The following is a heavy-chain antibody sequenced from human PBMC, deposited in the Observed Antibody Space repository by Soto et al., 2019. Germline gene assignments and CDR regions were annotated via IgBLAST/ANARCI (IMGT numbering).Heavy chain of an antibody. Sequence: GGSLRLSCAASGFTFSSYSMNWVRQAPGKGLEWVSSISSSSSYIYYADSVKGQFTISRDNAKNSLYLQMNSLRAEDTAVYYCARDGAIFGVVINLYYYYGMDVWGQGTTVTVSS. CDR2: ISSSSSYI. V-gene: IGHV3-21*01. CDR1: GFTFSSYS. J-gene: IGHJ6*02. CDR3: ARDGAIFGVVINLYYYYGMDV. D-gene: IGHD3-3*01.